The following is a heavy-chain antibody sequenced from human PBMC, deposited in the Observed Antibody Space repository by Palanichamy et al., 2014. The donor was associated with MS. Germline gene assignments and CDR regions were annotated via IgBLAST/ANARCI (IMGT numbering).Heavy chain of an antibody. D-gene: IGHD3-22*01. CDR1: GFTFSSYA. V-gene: IGHV3-23*01. CDR3: AKVEDYYDSKWGFDY. CDR2: ISGSGGST. Sequence: EVQLLESGGGLVQPGGSLRLSCAASGFTFSSYAMSWGPPGSRGRGLEWVSAISGSGGSTYYADSVKGRFTISRDNSKNTLYLQMNSLRAEDTAVYYCAKVEDYYDSKWGFDYWGQGTLVTVSS. J-gene: IGHJ4*02.